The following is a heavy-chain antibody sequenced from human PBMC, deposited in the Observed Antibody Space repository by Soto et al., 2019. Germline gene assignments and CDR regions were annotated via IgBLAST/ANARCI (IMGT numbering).Heavy chain of an antibody. D-gene: IGHD3-3*01. CDR3: ASKDPFGVVTTPFDY. Sequence: QVQLVQSGAEVKKPGASVKVSCKASGTTSLGLALHWVAKAPGQRLGWMGWINAGNGNTKYSQKFQGRVTITRDTSASTAYMELSSLRSEDTAVYYCASKDPFGVVTTPFDYWGQGTLVTVSS. V-gene: IGHV1-3*01. CDR2: INAGNGNT. J-gene: IGHJ4*02. CDR1: GTTSLGLA.